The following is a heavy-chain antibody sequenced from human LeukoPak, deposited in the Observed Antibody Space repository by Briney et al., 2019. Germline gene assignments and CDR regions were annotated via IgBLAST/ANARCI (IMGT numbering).Heavy chain of an antibody. V-gene: IGHV3-11*01. CDR1: GFTFSDYY. Sequence: GGSLRLSCAASGFTFSDYYMNWIRQAPGKGLEWISYISGSGGTISYADSVKGRFTISRDNAKSSLYLQMNSLRAEDTAVYYCAREGYDSTGYYPGHCGQGTLVTVSS. CDR2: ISGSGGTI. CDR3: AREGYDSTGYYPGH. J-gene: IGHJ4*02. D-gene: IGHD3-22*01.